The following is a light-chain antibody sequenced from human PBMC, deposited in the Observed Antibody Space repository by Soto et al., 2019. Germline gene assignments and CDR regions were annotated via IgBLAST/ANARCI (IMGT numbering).Light chain of an antibody. Sequence: QSALTQPASVSGSPGQSITISCTGTSSDIGRYNYVSWYQQRPGRAPRLMIYEVHNRPSGVSNRFSGSKSGNTASLTISGLQAADEADYYCCSYTRSSTLLFGGGTKLTVL. CDR1: SSDIGRYNY. J-gene: IGLJ2*01. CDR3: CSYTRSSTLL. V-gene: IGLV2-14*01. CDR2: EVH.